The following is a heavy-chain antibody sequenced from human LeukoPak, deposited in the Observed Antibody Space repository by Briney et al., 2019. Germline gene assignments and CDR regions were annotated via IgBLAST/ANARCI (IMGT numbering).Heavy chain of an antibody. CDR3: ARDNHYYDSSGYYGDYFDY. Sequence: GGSLRLSCAASGFTFSSYTMNWVRQAPGKGLESVSSISSSSSHIYYADSVKGRFTISRDNAKDSLYLQMNSLRAEDTAVYYCARDNHYYDSSGYYGDYFDYWGQGTLVTVSS. V-gene: IGHV3-21*04. D-gene: IGHD3-22*01. CDR2: ISSSSSHI. CDR1: GFTFSSYT. J-gene: IGHJ4*02.